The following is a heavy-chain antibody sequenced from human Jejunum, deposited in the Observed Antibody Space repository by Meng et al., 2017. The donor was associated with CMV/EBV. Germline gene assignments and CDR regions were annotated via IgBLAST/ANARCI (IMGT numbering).Heavy chain of an antibody. J-gene: IGHJ4*02. D-gene: IGHD6-6*01. CDR2: IYPDDSET. CDR3: ARPSKAAARAYYFDY. CDR1: YSLANYW. V-gene: IGHV5-51*01. Sequence: YSLANYWIAWVRQMPGKGLEWMGIIYPDDSETRYSPSFKGQVIIAADKSINTAYLQWSSLKASDTAIYYCARPSKAAARAYYFDYWGQGTQVTVSS.